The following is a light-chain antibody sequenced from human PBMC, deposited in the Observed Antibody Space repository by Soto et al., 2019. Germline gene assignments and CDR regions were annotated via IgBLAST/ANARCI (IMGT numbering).Light chain of an antibody. V-gene: IGLV1-40*01. CDR1: SSNIGAGYD. CDR2: GNS. J-gene: IGLJ1*01. Sequence: QAVVTQLXSVSXAPGQXVTXXXTGSSSNIGAGYDVHWYQQLPGTAPKLLIYGNSNRPSGVPDRISGSKSGTSASLAITGLQAEDEADYYCQSYDNSLSGYVFGTGTKLTVL. CDR3: QSYDNSLSGYV.